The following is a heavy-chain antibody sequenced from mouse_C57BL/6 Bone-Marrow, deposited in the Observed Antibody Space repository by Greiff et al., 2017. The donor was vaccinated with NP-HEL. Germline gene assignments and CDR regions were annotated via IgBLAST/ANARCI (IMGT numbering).Heavy chain of an antibody. CDR2: INPYNGGT. Sequence: EVQLHQSGPVLVKPGASVKMSCKASGHTFTDYYMNWVKQSHGKSLEWIGVINPYNGGTSYNQKFKGKATLTVDKSSSTAYMELNSLTSEDSAVYYCAHYSGHAMDYWGQGTSVTVSS. D-gene: IGHD2-12*01. CDR1: GHTFTDYY. V-gene: IGHV1-19*01. CDR3: AHYSGHAMDY. J-gene: IGHJ4*01.